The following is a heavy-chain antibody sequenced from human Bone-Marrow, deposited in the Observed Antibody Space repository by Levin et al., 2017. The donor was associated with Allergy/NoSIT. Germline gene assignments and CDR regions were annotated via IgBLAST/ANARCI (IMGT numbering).Heavy chain of an antibody. Sequence: SETLSLTCAVYGGSFSGYYWSWIRQPPGKGLEWIGEINHSGSTNYNPSLKSRVTISVDTSKNQFSLKLSSVTAADTAVYYCARAGGYYRPPLDYWGQGTLVTVSS. CDR1: GGSFSGYY. V-gene: IGHV4-34*01. J-gene: IGHJ4*02. CDR3: ARAGGYYRPPLDY. CDR2: INHSGST. D-gene: IGHD3-3*01.